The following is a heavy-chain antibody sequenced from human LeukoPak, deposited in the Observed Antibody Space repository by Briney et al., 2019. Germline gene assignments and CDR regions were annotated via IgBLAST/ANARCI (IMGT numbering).Heavy chain of an antibody. CDR1: GGTFSSYA. J-gene: IGHJ4*02. CDR3: ARSRLGYYFDY. Sequence: ASVRVSCKASGGTFSSYAISWVRQAPGQGLEWMGGIIPIFGTANYAQKFQGRVTITTDESTSTAYMELSSLRSEDTAVYYCARSRLGYYFDYWGQGTLVTVSS. D-gene: IGHD6-6*01. CDR2: IIPIFGTA. V-gene: IGHV1-69*05.